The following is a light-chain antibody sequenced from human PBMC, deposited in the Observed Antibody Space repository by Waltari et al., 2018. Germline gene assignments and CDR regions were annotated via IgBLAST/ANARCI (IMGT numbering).Light chain of an antibody. CDR3: CSYTGSSTSYG. V-gene: IGLV2-23*01. Sequence: QSALSQPASVSGSPGQSLTITCTGASTDLASYNLVAWYQHHPNRAPKLPIYEATNRPPGISHRFSGAKSGATASLRISGLQADDEADYYCCSYTGSSTSYGCGGGTKVTVL. CDR1: STDLASYNL. CDR2: EAT. J-gene: IGLJ1*01.